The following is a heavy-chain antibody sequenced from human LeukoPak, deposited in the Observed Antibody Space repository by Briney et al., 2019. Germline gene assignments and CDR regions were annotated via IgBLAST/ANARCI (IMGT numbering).Heavy chain of an antibody. D-gene: IGHD6-19*01. Sequence: ASVNVSCKASGYTFARYAISWVRQAPGQGLEWMGWINPFNGNTNDAERFQGRVIMTTDTSTRTAYMELRSLRSDDTAVYYCARDYTSAEWLGFAFDVWGQGTMISVSS. CDR3: ARDYTSAEWLGFAFDV. CDR1: GYTFARYA. V-gene: IGHV1-18*01. J-gene: IGHJ3*01. CDR2: INPFNGNT.